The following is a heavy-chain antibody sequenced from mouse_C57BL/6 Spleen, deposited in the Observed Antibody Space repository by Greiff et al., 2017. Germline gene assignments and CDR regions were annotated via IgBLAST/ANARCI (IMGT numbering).Heavy chain of an antibody. D-gene: IGHD1-1*01. CDR1: GFNIKDDY. CDR3: TYGSSYAWFAY. J-gene: IGHJ3*01. Sequence: VQLKESGAELVRPGASVKLSCTASGFNIKDDYMHWVKQRPEQGLEWIGWIDPENGDTEYASKFQGKATITADTSSNTAYLQLSSLTSEDTAVYYCTYGSSYAWFAYWGQGTLVTVSA. V-gene: IGHV14-4*01. CDR2: IDPENGDT.